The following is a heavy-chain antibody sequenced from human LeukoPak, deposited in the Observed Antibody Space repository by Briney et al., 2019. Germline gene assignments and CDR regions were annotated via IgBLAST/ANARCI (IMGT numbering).Heavy chain of an antibody. Sequence: GGSLRLSCAASGFTFSSYSINWVRQAPGKGLEWVSSISSSSSYIYYADSVKGRFTISRDNAKNSLYLQMNSLRAEDTAVYYCASERGYSYGYDYWGQGTLVTVSS. V-gene: IGHV3-21*01. D-gene: IGHD5-18*01. CDR1: GFTFSSYS. CDR2: ISSSSSYI. J-gene: IGHJ4*02. CDR3: ASERGYSYGYDY.